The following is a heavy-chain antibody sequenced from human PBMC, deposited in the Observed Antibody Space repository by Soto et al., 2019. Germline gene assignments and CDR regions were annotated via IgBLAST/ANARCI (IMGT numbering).Heavy chain of an antibody. D-gene: IGHD6-19*01. Sequence: KPWGSLRLSCAASGFSFSDYYMTWIRQAPGKGLEWLAYISVSGSVIYYADSVRGRFTISRDTAKNSLYLQMNSPRNDDTAVYYCAREGALGAVAGVWGQGTLVTVSS. CDR1: GFSFSDYY. J-gene: IGHJ4*02. CDR3: AREGALGAVAGV. V-gene: IGHV3-11*01. CDR2: ISVSGSVI.